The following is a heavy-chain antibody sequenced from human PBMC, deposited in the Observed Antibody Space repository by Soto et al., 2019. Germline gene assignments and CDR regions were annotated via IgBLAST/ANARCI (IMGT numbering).Heavy chain of an antibody. CDR1: GYTFTSYA. V-gene: IGHV1-3*01. CDR3: EVTTGY. CDR2: INADNGNT. Sequence: ASVKVSCKASGYTFTSYAMHWVRQAPGQRLEWMGWINADNGNTNYAQKFQGRVTMTRNTSISTAYMELSSLRSEDTAVYYCEVTTGYWGQGTKVTVSS. J-gene: IGHJ4*02. D-gene: IGHD2-21*02.